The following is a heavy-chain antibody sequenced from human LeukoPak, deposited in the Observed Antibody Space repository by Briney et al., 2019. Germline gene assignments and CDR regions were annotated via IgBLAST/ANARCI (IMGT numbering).Heavy chain of an antibody. CDR2: INHSGST. J-gene: IGHJ6*02. D-gene: IGHD2-2*01. CDR1: GGSFSGYY. Sequence: SETLSLTCAVYGGSFSGYYWSWIRQPPGKGLEWIGEINHSGSTNYNPSLKSRVTISVDTSKNQFSLKLSSVTAADTAVYYCARGRRCSTSWALVYYYYYGMDVWGQGTTVTVSS. V-gene: IGHV4-34*01. CDR3: ARGRRCSTSWALVYYYYYGMDV.